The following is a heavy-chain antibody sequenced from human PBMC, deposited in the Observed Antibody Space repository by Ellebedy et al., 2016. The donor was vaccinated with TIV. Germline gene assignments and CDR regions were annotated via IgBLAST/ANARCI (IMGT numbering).Heavy chain of an antibody. J-gene: IGHJ4*02. CDR2: ISESGSQR. D-gene: IGHD1-26*01. CDR1: DFTFSDYA. Sequence: GESLKISCATSDFTFSDYAMSWVRQAPGKGLQWVSAISESGSQRFYAVSMKGRFTISRDALTNTRFLQMNSLRTEDTAVYYCAREMKNSAGATVGFDSWGQGILVTVAS. V-gene: IGHV3-23*01. CDR3: AREMKNSAGATVGFDS.